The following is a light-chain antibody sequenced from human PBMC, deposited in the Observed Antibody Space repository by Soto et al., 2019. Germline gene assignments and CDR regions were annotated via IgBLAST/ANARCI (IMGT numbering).Light chain of an antibody. Sequence: DIQMTQSPSTLSASVGDRVTITCRASQSISSWLAWYQQKPGKAPNLLIYDVSSLETGVPSRFSGSASGTEFTRTISSLQPEDFATYFCQQYHTYWTFGQGTKVDIK. J-gene: IGKJ1*01. CDR2: DVS. V-gene: IGKV1-5*01. CDR1: QSISSW. CDR3: QQYHTYWT.